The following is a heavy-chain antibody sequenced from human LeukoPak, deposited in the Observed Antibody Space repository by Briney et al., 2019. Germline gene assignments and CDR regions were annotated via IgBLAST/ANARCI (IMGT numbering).Heavy chain of an antibody. CDR2: IKSKTDGGTT. Sequence: GSLRLSCAASGFTFSSYAMSWVRQAPGKGLEWVGRIKSKTDGGTTDYAASVKGRFTISRDDSKNTLYLQMNSLKTEDTAVYYCTTLITMVRGVLQQFDYWGQGTLVTVSS. J-gene: IGHJ4*02. CDR3: TTLITMVRGVLQQFDY. CDR1: GFTFSSYA. V-gene: IGHV3-15*01. D-gene: IGHD3-10*01.